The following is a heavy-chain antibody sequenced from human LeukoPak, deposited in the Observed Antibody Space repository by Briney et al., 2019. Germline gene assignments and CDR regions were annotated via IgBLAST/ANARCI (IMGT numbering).Heavy chain of an antibody. Sequence: SETLSLTCTVSGGSITSSSYYWGWVRQPPGKGLEWIGSVYYSGNSYNNPSLKGRVTLSVDTSKNQFSLKLSSVTAADTAIYYCTREYGFMTTVFHAFDIWGQGTVVTVSS. V-gene: IGHV4-39*07. CDR2: VYYSGNS. J-gene: IGHJ3*02. CDR1: GGSITSSSYY. CDR3: TREYGFMTTVFHAFDI. D-gene: IGHD4-17*01.